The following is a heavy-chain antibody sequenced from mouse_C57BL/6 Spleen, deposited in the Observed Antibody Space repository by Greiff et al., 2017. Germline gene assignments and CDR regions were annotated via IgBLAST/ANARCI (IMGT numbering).Heavy chain of an antibody. CDR2: IYPGSGST. J-gene: IGHJ2*01. CDR1: GYTFTSYW. V-gene: IGHV1-55*01. D-gene: IGHD2-1*01. CDR3: AREGYGNYGFDY. Sequence: QVQLQQPGAELVKPGASVKMSCKASGYTFTSYWITWVKQRPGQGLEWIGDIYPGSGSTNYNEKFKSKATLPVDTSSSTAYMQLSSLTSEDSAVYYCAREGYGNYGFDYWGQGTTLTVSS.